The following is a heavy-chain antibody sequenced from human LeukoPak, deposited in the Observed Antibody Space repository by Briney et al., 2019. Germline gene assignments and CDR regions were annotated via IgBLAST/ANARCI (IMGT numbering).Heavy chain of an antibody. CDR3: ARHITIFYPFDY. D-gene: IGHD3-9*01. V-gene: IGHV4-38-2*01. Sequence: PSETLSLTCAVSGYSISSGYYWGWIRQPPGKGLEWIGSIYHSGSTYYNPSLKSRVTISVDTSKNQFSLKLSSVTAADTAVYYCARHITIFYPFDYWGQGTLVTVSS. J-gene: IGHJ4*02. CDR1: GYSISSGYY. CDR2: IYHSGST.